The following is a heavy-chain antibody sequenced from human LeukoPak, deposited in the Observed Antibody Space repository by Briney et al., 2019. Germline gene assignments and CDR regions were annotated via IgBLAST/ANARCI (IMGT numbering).Heavy chain of an antibody. D-gene: IGHD3-22*01. CDR1: GYTLTEFS. CDR3: AKDLSYDSSGYYLPPPLDY. CDR2: FDPEDGET. Sequence: ASVKVSCKVSGYTLTEFSMHWVRQAPGKGLEWMGGFDPEDGETIYAQELQGRVTMTKDTSTDTAYMELSSLRSEDTAVYYCAKDLSYDSSGYYLPPPLDYWGQGTLVTVSS. V-gene: IGHV1-24*01. J-gene: IGHJ4*02.